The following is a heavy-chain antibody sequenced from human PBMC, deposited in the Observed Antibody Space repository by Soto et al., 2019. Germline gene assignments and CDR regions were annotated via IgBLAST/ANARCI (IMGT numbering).Heavy chain of an antibody. J-gene: IGHJ3*02. CDR2: INQDGGRK. V-gene: IGHV3-7*01. CDR3: ARRVVAASWDVFDS. CDR1: GFTFNTYW. Sequence: GGSLRLSCETSGFTFNTYWMTWVRQAPEKGLEWVANINQDGGRKYYVDSVNGRFTISRDNAKNSLYLQMNSLRAEDTAVYFCARRVVAASWDVFDSWGQGTMVTVSS. D-gene: IGHD2-15*01.